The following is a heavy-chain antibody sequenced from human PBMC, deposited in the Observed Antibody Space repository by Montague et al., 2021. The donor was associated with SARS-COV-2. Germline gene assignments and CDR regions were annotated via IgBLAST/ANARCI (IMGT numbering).Heavy chain of an antibody. CDR2: IYYSGTT. CDR3: ARQGDQLLLEYWFDP. D-gene: IGHD2-2*01. CDR1: GGSISSSSYY. J-gene: IGHJ5*02. V-gene: IGHV4-39*01. Sequence: SETLSLTCTVSGGSISSSSYYWGWIRQPPGKGLEWIGSIYYSGTTXYXXXXKXRVTISVDTSKNQFSLKLTSVTAADTAVYYCARQGDQLLLEYWFDPWGQGTLVTVSS.